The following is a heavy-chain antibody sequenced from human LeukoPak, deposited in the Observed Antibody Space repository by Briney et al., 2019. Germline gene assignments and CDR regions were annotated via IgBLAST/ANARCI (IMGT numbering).Heavy chain of an antibody. D-gene: IGHD5-12*01. CDR2: IYYSGST. J-gene: IGHJ4*02. CDR3: ATHGYSGYDDY. Sequence: KPSETLSLTCTVSGGSISSSSYYWGWIRQPPGKGLEWVGSIYYSGSTYYNPSLKSRVTISVDTSKNQFSLKLSSVTAADTAVYYCATHGYSGYDDYWGQGTLVTVSS. CDR1: GGSISSSSYY. V-gene: IGHV4-39*01.